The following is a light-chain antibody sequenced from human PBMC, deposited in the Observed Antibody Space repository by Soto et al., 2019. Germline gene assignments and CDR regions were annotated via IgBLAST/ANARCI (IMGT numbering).Light chain of an antibody. Sequence: QSVLTQSPSVSGTPGQGVTISCSGGTSNIGTYTVYWYQQLPGTAPKVLIYGDNQRPSGVADRFSGSKSGTSASLAISGLQSEDEADYYCAAWDDSLNGVVFGGGTKLTVL. CDR1: TSNIGTYT. J-gene: IGLJ2*01. CDR2: GDN. V-gene: IGLV1-44*01. CDR3: AAWDDSLNGVV.